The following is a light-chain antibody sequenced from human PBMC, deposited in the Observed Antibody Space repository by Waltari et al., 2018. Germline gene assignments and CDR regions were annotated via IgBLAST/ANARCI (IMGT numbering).Light chain of an antibody. CDR2: KVS. CDR1: QILIYSDGNTY. Sequence: DVVMTQSPLSLPVTLGQPASISCRSSQILIYSDGNTYFYWFQQRPGQSPRRLIYKVSNRDSGVPDRFSGSGSGTDFTLKISRVEAEDVGVYYCMQGTHWPTFGQGTKVEIK. J-gene: IGKJ1*01. V-gene: IGKV2-30*01. CDR3: MQGTHWPT.